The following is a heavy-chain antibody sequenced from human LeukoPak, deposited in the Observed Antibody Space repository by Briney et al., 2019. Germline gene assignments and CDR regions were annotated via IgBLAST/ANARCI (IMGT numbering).Heavy chain of an antibody. CDR3: ARGPNPPKSRGWYSNDY. Sequence: SETLSLTCAVYGGSFSGYYWSWIRQPPGKGLEWIGENNHSGSTNYNPSLKSRVTISVDTSKNQFSLKLSSVTAADTAVYYCARGPNPPKSRGWYSNDYWGQGTLVTVSS. V-gene: IGHV4-34*01. J-gene: IGHJ4*02. CDR2: NNHSGST. D-gene: IGHD6-19*01. CDR1: GGSFSGYY.